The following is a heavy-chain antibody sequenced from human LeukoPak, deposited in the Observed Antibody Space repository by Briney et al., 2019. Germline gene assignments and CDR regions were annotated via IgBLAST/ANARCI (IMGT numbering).Heavy chain of an antibody. D-gene: IGHD2-21*01. CDR3: AKVEIVVIASTYFDS. Sequence: PGGSLRLSCAASGFTFSNYAMSWVRQAPGKGLEWVSGISGSGGSTYYTDSVKGRFTISRDNSENTVHLHLNSLTAEDTAIYYCAKVEIVVIASTYFDSWGQGTLVTVSS. CDR1: GFTFSNYA. V-gene: IGHV3-23*01. J-gene: IGHJ4*02. CDR2: ISGSGGST.